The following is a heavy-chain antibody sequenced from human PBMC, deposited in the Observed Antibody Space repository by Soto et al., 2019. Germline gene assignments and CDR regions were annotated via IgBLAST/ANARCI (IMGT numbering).Heavy chain of an antibody. V-gene: IGHV2-5*02. D-gene: IGHD2-15*01. CDR2: IYWDDDK. CDR1: GFSLSTSGVG. J-gene: IGHJ5*02. Sequence: GSGPTLVNPTQTLTLTCTFSGFSLSTSGVGVGWIRQPPGKALEWLALIYWDDDKRYSPSLKSRLTITKDTSKNQVVLTMTNMDPVDTATYYCAHSVLGSCSGGSCYSCWFDPWGQGTLVTVSS. CDR3: AHSVLGSCSGGSCYSCWFDP.